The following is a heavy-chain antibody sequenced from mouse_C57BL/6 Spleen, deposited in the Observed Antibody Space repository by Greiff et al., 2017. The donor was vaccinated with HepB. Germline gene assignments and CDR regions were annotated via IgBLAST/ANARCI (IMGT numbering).Heavy chain of an antibody. CDR1: GYAFSSSW. CDR3: ARYTVVATRYFDY. V-gene: IGHV1-82*01. J-gene: IGHJ2*01. D-gene: IGHD1-1*01. CDR2: IYPGDGDT. Sequence: QVQLKQSGPELVKPGASVKISCKASGYAFSSSWMNWVKQRPGKGLEWIGRIYPGDGDTNYNGKFKGKATLTADKSSSTAYMQLSSLTSEDSAVYFCARYTVVATRYFDYWGQGTTLTVSS.